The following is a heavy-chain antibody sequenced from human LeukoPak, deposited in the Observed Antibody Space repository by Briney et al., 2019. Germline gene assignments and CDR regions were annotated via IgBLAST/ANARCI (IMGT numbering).Heavy chain of an antibody. D-gene: IGHD6-19*01. CDR1: GFTFNAYH. J-gene: IGHJ4*02. Sequence: GGPLRLSCAASGFTFNAYHMSWIRQTPGKGLEWISSITNGGNSGYTIYYADSVKGRFTISRDNAKNSLYPQMNNLRPEDTAVYFCARDSYISGSDYWGQGTLVTVSS. CDR2: ITNGGNSGYTI. CDR3: ARDSYISGSDY. V-gene: IGHV3-11*01.